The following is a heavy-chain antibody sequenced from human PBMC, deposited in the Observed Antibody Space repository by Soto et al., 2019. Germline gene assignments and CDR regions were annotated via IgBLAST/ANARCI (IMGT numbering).Heavy chain of an antibody. CDR3: AKERSSGWSFDY. CDR1: GYTFSDTA. D-gene: IGHD6-19*01. J-gene: IGHJ4*02. V-gene: IGHV3-33*06. CDR2: IWSDGSRK. Sequence: PGGSLRLSCAASGYTFSDTAIHWVRQAPDKGLEWVAVIWSDGSRKSYADSVKGRFTVSRDNSKNTLYLQMNSLRAEDTAVFYCAKERSSGWSFDYWGQGTLVTVSS.